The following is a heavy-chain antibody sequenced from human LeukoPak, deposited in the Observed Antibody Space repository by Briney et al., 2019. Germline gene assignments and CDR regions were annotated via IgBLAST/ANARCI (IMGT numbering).Heavy chain of an antibody. CDR3: AKGAAGKRLYCFDY. CDR2: LSWSSRSI. V-gene: IGHV3-9*03. J-gene: IGHJ4*02. D-gene: IGHD6-13*01. Sequence: YVTRYCSASGFTFDDYPMLWLRPAPGHDLKGLTGLSWSSRSIGHADPVKGRFTISRDNATDSMYLQIHSLSDEAMSFCDNAKGAAGKRLYCFDYWGQGTLVTVSS. CDR1: GFTFDDYP.